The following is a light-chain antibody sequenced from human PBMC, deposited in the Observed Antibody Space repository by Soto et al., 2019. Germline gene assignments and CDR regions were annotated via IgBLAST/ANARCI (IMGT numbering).Light chain of an antibody. Sequence: QSALTQPPSASGSPGQSVAISCTGTASDIGGYTFVSWYQQHPGKAPKLSIYDVNTRPSGVPDRFSGSKSGNTASLTVSGLQAEDEADYYCSAHGGTNPYVFGTGTKLTVL. CDR3: SAHGGTNPYV. CDR2: DVN. V-gene: IGLV2-8*01. J-gene: IGLJ1*01. CDR1: ASDIGGYTF.